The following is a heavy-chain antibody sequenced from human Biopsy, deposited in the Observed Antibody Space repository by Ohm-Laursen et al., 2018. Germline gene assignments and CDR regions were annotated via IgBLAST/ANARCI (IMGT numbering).Heavy chain of an antibody. V-gene: IGHV4-59*01. J-gene: IGHJ4*02. CDR1: GGSISSYY. CDR2: IYYTGST. CDR3: ARGMRTTGWPYFDY. D-gene: IGHD2/OR15-2a*01. Sequence: SETLSLTWTVSGGSISSYYWSWIRQPPGKGLEWIGYIYYTGSTNYNPSLKSRVTISVDTSMNHLSLRLNSVTAADTAVYYCARGMRTTGWPYFDYWGQGILVTVSS.